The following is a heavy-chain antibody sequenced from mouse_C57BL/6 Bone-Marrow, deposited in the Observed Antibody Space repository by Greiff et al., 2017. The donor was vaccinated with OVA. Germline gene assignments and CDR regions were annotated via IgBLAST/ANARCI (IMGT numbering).Heavy chain of an antibody. V-gene: IGHV5-6*01. D-gene: IGHD4-1*01. CDR1: GFTFSSYG. J-gene: IGHJ4*01. CDR2: ISSGGSYT. Sequence: EVQVVESGGDLVKPGGSLKLSCAASGFTFSSYGMSWVRQTPDKRLEWVATISSGGSYTYYPDSVKGRFTISRDNAKNTLYLQMSSLKSEDTAMYYCARLQTGTDYAMDYWGQGTSVTVSS. CDR3: ARLQTGTDYAMDY.